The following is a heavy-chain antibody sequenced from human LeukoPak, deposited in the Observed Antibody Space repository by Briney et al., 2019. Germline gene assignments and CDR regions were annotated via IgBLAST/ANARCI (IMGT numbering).Heavy chain of an antibody. D-gene: IGHD3-3*01. CDR2: INPNSGGT. Sequence: ASVKVSCKASGYTFTGYYMHWVRQAPGQGLEWMGWINPNSGGTNYAQKFQGRVTMTRDTSISTAYMELRSLRSDDTAVYYCARIRQEPYYDFWSGMTELDYWGQGTLVTVSS. CDR3: ARIRQEPYYDFWSGMTELDY. V-gene: IGHV1-2*02. CDR1: GYTFTGYY. J-gene: IGHJ4*02.